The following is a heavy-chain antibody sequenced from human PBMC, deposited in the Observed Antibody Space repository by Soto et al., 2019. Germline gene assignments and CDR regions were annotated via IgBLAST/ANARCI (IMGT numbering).Heavy chain of an antibody. CDR2: IIPIFGTA. J-gene: IGHJ3*02. D-gene: IGHD3-22*01. Sequence: SVKVSCKASGGTFSSYAISWVRQAPGQGLEWMGGIIPIFGTANYAQKFQGRVTITADESTSTAYMELSSLRSEDTAVYYCKYYDSSFDAFDIWGQGTMVTVSS. CDR3: KYYDSSFDAFDI. V-gene: IGHV1-69*13. CDR1: GGTFSSYA.